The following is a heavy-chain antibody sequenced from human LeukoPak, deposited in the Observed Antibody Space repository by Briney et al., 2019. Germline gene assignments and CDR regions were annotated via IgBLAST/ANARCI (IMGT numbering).Heavy chain of an antibody. CDR1: GASISSFF. CDR2: IDKSENT. J-gene: IGHJ4*01. V-gene: IGHV4-59*01. D-gene: IGHD5-24*01. CDR3: VIGEGWQPDY. Sequence: PSETLSLTCAVSGASISSFFCNWVRQPPGKGLEWIGYIDKSENTNDNPSLKSRVTISGDTSKNEFSLKLTSVTAADTAEYYCVIGEGWQPDYWGQGTLVTVSS.